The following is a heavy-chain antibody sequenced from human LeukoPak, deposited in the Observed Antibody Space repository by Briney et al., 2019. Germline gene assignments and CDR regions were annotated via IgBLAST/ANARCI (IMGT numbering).Heavy chain of an antibody. D-gene: IGHD5-24*01. V-gene: IGHV1-69*05. CDR1: GGTFSSYA. CDR2: IIPIFGTA. J-gene: IGHJ6*03. Sequence: GASVKVSCKASGGTFSSYAISWVRQAPGQGLEWMGGIIPIFGTANYAQKFQGRVTITTDESTSTAYMELSSLRSEDTAVYYCASGWPRGYYYYMDVWGKGTTVTVSS. CDR3: ASGWPRGYYYYMDV.